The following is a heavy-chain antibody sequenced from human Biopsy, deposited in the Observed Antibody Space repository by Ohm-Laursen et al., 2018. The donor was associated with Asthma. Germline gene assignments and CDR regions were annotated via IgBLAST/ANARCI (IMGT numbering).Heavy chain of an antibody. J-gene: IGHJ4*02. D-gene: IGHD2-2*01. CDR2: LNSDFGTT. Sequence: SVKVSCKSLGGTFNTYVIGWVRQAPGQGLEWLGGLNSDFGTTTYPQKFQDRVTITADDSTSTVYMELSRLRSEDTAVYYCARKAGSCISRTCYSLDFWGQGTLVTVSS. CDR1: GGTFNTYV. V-gene: IGHV1-69*13. CDR3: ARKAGSCISRTCYSLDF.